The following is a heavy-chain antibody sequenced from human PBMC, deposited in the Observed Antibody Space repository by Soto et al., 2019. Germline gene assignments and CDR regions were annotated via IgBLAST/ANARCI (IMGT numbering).Heavy chain of an antibody. CDR3: ARGRVVTSYYYYYYGMDV. J-gene: IGHJ6*02. D-gene: IGHD3-22*01. Sequence: SATLSLTCAVDGRSFSGYYWSWIGSTTGTGREWIGEINHSGSTNYNPSLKSRFTISVDTSKNQFSLKLSSVTAADTAVYYCARGRVVTSYYYYYYGMDVWGQGT. V-gene: IGHV4-34*01. CDR1: GRSFSGYY. CDR2: INHSGST.